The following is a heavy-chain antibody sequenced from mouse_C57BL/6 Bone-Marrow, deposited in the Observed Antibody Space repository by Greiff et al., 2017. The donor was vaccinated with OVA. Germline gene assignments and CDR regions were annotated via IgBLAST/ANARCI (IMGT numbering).Heavy chain of an antibody. V-gene: IGHV3-6*01. D-gene: IGHD1-1*01. J-gene: IGHJ2*01. CDR1: GYSITSGYY. Sequence: EVQLQQSGPGLVKPSQSLSLTCSVTGYSITSGYYWNWIRQFPGNKLEWMGYISYDGSNNYNPSLKNRISITRDTSKNQFFLKLNSVTTEDTATYYCAREGICSNYFDYWGQGTTLTVSS. CDR2: ISYDGSN. CDR3: AREGICSNYFDY.